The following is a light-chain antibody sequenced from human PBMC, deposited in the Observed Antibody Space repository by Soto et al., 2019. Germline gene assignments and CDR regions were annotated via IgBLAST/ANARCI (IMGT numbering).Light chain of an antibody. V-gene: IGKV1-9*01. CDR3: QQLNSYPIT. CDR1: QGISSY. J-gene: IGKJ5*01. CDR2: AAS. Sequence: IQLTQSPSFLSASLGDSGTVTCLASQGISSYLAWYKQKPGKAPKLLIYAASTLQSGVPSRFSGSGAGTEVTLTISSLKPEDFETYYCQQLNSYPITFGQGTRLEIK.